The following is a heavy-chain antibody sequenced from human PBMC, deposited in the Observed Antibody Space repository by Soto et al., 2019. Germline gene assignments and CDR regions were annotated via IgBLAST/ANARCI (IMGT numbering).Heavy chain of an antibody. Sequence: EVQLVESGGGLVQPGGSLRLSCAASGFTFSSYWMHWVRQAPGKGLVWVSRINSDGSSTSYADSVKGRFTISRDNAKNTLYLQMNSLRAEDTAVYYCARVPAAIPYYYYGMDVWGQGTTVTVSS. V-gene: IGHV3-74*01. CDR3: ARVPAAIPYYYYGMDV. D-gene: IGHD2-2*02. J-gene: IGHJ6*02. CDR1: GFTFSSYW. CDR2: INSDGSST.